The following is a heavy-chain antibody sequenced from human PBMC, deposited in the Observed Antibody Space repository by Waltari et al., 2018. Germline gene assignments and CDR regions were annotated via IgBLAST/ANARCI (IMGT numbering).Heavy chain of an antibody. D-gene: IGHD3-10*01. CDR1: GGSISRGGYY. CDR3: ARAEVRGVIFDY. V-gene: IGHV4-31*03. J-gene: IGHJ4*02. CDR2: IYHSGST. Sequence: QVQLQESGPGLVKPSQTLSLTCTVSGGSISRGGYYWSWIRQHPGKGLEWIGYIYHSGSTYYNPSLKSRVTISVDRSKNQFSLKLSSVTAADTAVYYCARAEVRGVIFDYWGQGTLVTVSS.